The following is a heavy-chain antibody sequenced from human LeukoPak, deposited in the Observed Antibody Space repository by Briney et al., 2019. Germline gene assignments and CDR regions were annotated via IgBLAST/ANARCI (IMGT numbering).Heavy chain of an antibody. J-gene: IGHJ4*02. CDR2: IYHSGST. V-gene: IGHV4-30-2*01. CDR3: ARVYGDYREPFDY. CDR1: GGSISSGGYY. D-gene: IGHD4-17*01. Sequence: NPSETLSLTCTVSGGSISSGGYYWSWIRQPPGKGLEWIGYIYHSGSTYYNPSLKSRVTISVDRSKNQFSLKLSSVTAADTAVYYCARVYGDYREPFDYWGQGTLVTVSS.